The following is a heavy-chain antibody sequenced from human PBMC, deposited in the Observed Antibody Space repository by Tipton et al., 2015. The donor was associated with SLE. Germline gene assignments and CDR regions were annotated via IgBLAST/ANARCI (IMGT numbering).Heavy chain of an antibody. Sequence: TLSLTCTVSGGSISSYYWSWIRQYPGKGLEWIGYIYYSGSTNYNPSLKSRVTISVDTSKNQLSLKLSSVTAADTAVYYCAREGLVVAATQGYFQHWGQGTLVTVSS. D-gene: IGHD2-15*01. CDR2: IYYSGST. CDR1: GGSISSYY. CDR3: AREGLVVAATQGYFQH. V-gene: IGHV4-59*12. J-gene: IGHJ1*01.